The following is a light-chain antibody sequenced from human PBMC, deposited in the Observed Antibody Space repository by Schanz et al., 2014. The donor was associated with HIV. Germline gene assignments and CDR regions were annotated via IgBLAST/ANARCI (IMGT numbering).Light chain of an antibody. CDR2: AAS. J-gene: IGKJ5*01. CDR1: QGIGTL. Sequence: DIQMTQSPSSVSASVGDRVTITCRASQGIGTLLAWYQQKPGRAPKLLIYAASNLQDGVPPRFSGSGSATDFTLTINGLQPEDFATYYCQQAHSFPVTFGQGTRLDSK. CDR3: QQAHSFPVT. V-gene: IGKV1-12*01.